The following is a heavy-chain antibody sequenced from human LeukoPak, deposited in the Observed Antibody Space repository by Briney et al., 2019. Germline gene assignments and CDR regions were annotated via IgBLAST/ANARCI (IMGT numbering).Heavy chain of an antibody. CDR1: GGSVSSGTYY. V-gene: IGHV4-61*01. Sequence: KPSETLSLTCTVSGGSVSSGTYYWSWIRQPPGKGLEWIGYIYYNENTNYNPSLKSRVTISVDTSKNQFSLKLSSVTAADTAVYYCAREGRYSSGWYARTFDYWGQGTLVTVSS. D-gene: IGHD6-19*01. J-gene: IGHJ4*02. CDR2: IYYNENT. CDR3: AREGRYSSGWYARTFDY.